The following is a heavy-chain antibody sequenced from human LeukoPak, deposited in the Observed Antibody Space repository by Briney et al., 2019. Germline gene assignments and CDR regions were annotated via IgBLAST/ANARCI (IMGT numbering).Heavy chain of an antibody. D-gene: IGHD3-3*01. V-gene: IGHV1-69*06. CDR1: GGTFSSYA. CDR3: ARGPRSVGTIFGVVKDYYYMDV. CDR2: IIPIFGTA. J-gene: IGHJ6*03. Sequence: GASVKVSCKASGGTFSSYAISWVRQAPGQGLEWMGGIIPIFGTANYAQRFQGRVTITADKSTSTAYMELSSLRSEDTAVYYCARGPRSVGTIFGVVKDYYYMDVWGKGTTVTVSS.